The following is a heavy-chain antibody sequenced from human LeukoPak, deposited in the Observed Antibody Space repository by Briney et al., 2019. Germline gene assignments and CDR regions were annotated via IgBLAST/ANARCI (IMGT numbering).Heavy chain of an antibody. V-gene: IGHV3-21*01. CDR2: ISSSSSYI. Sequence: GGSLRLSCAASGLTFSSYSMNWVRQASGKGLEWVSSISSSSSYIYYADSVKGRFTISRDNAKNSLYLQMNSLRAEDTAVYYCARVTTMVRGVIIGFDYWGQGTLVTVSS. CDR1: GLTFSSYS. CDR3: ARVTTMVRGVIIGFDY. D-gene: IGHD3-10*01. J-gene: IGHJ4*02.